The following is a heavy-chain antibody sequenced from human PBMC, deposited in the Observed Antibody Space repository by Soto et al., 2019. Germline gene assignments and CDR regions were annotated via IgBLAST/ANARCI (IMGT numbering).Heavy chain of an antibody. CDR3: AKGRTYFDF. Sequence: VVLLQSGGDLVQPGGSLRLSCAASGFTLSDYAMTWVRQAPGKGLEWVSDISDGDGDTHYADSVRGRFVISRDNSKNTLFLEMNSLRAEDAAVYYCAKGRTYFDFWGQGSLVTVSS. CDR2: ISDGDGDT. J-gene: IGHJ4*02. V-gene: IGHV3-23*01. CDR1: GFTLSDYA.